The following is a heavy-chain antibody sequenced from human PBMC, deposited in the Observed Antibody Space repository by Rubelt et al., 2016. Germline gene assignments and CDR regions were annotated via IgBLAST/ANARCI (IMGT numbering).Heavy chain of an antibody. D-gene: IGHD2-8*02. J-gene: IGHJ4*02. CDR2: LNPKSGGP. CDR3: AREGQDTWWD. Sequence: QVQLVQSGAEVKKPGASVKVSCKTSGYTFTDHYLHWVRQAPGNGLEWMGRLNPKSGGPTYAQKFQGRVTMTRDSSIRTGYMWVSSLGSDATALYYGAREGQDTWWDWCQGTLVTVSS. V-gene: IGHV1-2*06. CDR1: GYTFTDHY.